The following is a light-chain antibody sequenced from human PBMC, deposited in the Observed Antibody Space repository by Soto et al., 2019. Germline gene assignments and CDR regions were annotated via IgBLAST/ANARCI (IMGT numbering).Light chain of an antibody. Sequence: QCALTQPPSASGSPGQSVTISCTGTSDDVGGSDYVTWYQHHPGKAPKLMIYDVSKRPSGVPDRFSGSKSGNMASLTVSGLQAEDEADYYCISHVGHSNVFGTGTKVTVL. CDR1: SDDVGGSDY. V-gene: IGLV2-8*01. CDR3: ISHVGHSNV. J-gene: IGLJ1*01. CDR2: DVS.